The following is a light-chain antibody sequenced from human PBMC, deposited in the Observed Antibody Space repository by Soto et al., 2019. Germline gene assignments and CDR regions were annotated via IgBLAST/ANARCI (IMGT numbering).Light chain of an antibody. CDR1: QGISSY. V-gene: IGKV1-8*01. CDR3: QQYYSYPPYT. CDR2: AAS. J-gene: IGKJ2*01. Sequence: AIRMTQSTSSLSASTGDSVTITCRASQGISSYLAWYQQKPGKAPKLLIYAASTLQSGVPSRFSGSGSGTDFTLTISCLQSEDFSTYYCQQYYSYPPYTFGQGTKLEIK.